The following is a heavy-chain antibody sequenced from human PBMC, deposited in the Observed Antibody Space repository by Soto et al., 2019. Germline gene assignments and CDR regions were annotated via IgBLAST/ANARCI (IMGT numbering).Heavy chain of an antibody. Sequence: QVQLVASGGGVVQPGRSLRLSCAASGFIFSNYVMYWVRQAPGKGLEWVASMSYDGTTKYYADSVKGRFTISRDNSKNTLYLQMNSLRPEDTGVYYCAREVLWSRYFDYWGQGTRVTVSS. D-gene: IGHD3-10*01. CDR1: GFIFSNYV. J-gene: IGHJ4*02. CDR3: AREVLWSRYFDY. CDR2: MSYDGTTK. V-gene: IGHV3-30-3*01.